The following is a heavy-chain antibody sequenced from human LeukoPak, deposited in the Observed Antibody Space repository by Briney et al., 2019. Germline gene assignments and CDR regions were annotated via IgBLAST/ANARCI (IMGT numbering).Heavy chain of an antibody. Sequence: PSETLSLTCAVYGGSFSGYYWSWIRQPPGKGLEWIGEINHSGSTNYNPSLKSRVTISVDTSKNQFSLKLSSVTAADTAVYYCARAERTTMIVVRLDAFDIWGQGTMVTVSS. CDR1: GGSFSGYY. D-gene: IGHD3-22*01. CDR3: ARAERTTMIVVRLDAFDI. J-gene: IGHJ3*02. V-gene: IGHV4-34*01. CDR2: INHSGST.